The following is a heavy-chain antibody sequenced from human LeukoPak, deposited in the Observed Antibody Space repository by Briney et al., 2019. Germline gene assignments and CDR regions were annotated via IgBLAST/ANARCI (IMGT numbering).Heavy chain of an antibody. J-gene: IGHJ4*02. Sequence: SETLSLTCTVSGGSISSYYWSWIQQPPGKGLEWIGYIYYSGSTNYNPSLKSRVTISVDTSKNQFSLKLSSVTAADTAVYYCARSHPGYYFDYWGQGTLVTVSS. CDR1: GGSISSYY. CDR3: ARSHPGYYFDY. CDR2: IYYSGST. V-gene: IGHV4-59*01.